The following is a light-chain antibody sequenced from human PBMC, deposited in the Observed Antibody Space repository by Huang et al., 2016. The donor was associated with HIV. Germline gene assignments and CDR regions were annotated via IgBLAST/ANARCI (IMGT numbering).Light chain of an antibody. CDR1: QSVGSN. Sequence: IVMTQSPATLSVSPGEGATLSCRASQSVGSNLAWYQQRPCQAPRLLIYGASTRATGVPVRFSGRGSGTDFTLTISGPQSEDSAVYYCQQYSDRPPWTFGQGTKVE. J-gene: IGKJ1*01. CDR2: GAS. V-gene: IGKV3-15*01. CDR3: QQYSDRPPWT.